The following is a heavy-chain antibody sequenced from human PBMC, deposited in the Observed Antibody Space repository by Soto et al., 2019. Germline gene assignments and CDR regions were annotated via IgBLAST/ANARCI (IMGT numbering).Heavy chain of an antibody. D-gene: IGHD3-16*01. J-gene: IGHJ4*02. Sequence: SETLSLTCTVSGGSIRGYFWSWIRQSPGKGLEWIGYIYYTGSTRYNPSLKSRVTLSVDSSNNQLFLEVTSVTAADTAVYYCAREGEVLSNVDYWGQVIQVTVS. CDR2: IYYTGST. CDR1: GGSIRGYF. CDR3: AREGEVLSNVDY. V-gene: IGHV4-59*01.